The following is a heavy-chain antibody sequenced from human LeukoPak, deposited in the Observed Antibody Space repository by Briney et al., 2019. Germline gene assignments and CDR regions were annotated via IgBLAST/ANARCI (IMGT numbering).Heavy chain of an antibody. V-gene: IGHV4-39*07. Sequence: TETLSLTCTVSGGSIRSSSYYWGWIRQPPGKGLEWIGSIYYSGSTYYNPSLKSRVTISVDTSKNQFSLKLSSVTAADTAVYYCARGGYMGWFDPWGQGTLVTVSS. CDR1: GGSIRSSSYY. CDR3: ARGGYMGWFDP. CDR2: IYYSGST. J-gene: IGHJ5*02. D-gene: IGHD5-18*01.